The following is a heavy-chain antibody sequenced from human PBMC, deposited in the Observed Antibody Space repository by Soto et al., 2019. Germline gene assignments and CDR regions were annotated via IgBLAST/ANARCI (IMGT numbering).Heavy chain of an antibody. D-gene: IGHD5-18*01. J-gene: IGHJ6*02. CDR3: ARSEVYVDTAMNFYYYYGMDV. Sequence: QVQLVQSGAEVKKPGSSVKVSCKASGGTFSSYTISWVRQAPGQGLEWMGRIIPILGIANYAQKFQGRVTITADKSTSTAYMDLSSLRSEDTAVYYCARSEVYVDTAMNFYYYYGMDVWGQGTTVTVSS. CDR2: IIPILGIA. CDR1: GGTFSSYT. V-gene: IGHV1-69*02.